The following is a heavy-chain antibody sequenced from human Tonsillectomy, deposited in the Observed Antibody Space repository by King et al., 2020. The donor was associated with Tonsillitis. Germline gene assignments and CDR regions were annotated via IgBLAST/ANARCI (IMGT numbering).Heavy chain of an antibody. CDR1: VYPFTSFG. D-gene: IGHD6-13*01. J-gene: IGHJ3*02. CDR3: ARGLTSSWFDAFDI. V-gene: IGHV1-18*01. Sequence: VQLVESGAEVKKPGASVKVSCKALVYPFTSFGINWVRQALGQGLEWMGWISVYNDNTNYAQRPQGRVTMTTTTSTSTAYMELRSLRSDDTAVYYCARGLTSSWFDAFDIWGQGTMVTVSS. CDR2: ISVYNDNT.